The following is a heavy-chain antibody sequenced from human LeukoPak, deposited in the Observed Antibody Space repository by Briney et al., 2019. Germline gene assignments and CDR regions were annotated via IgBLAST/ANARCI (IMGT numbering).Heavy chain of an antibody. V-gene: IGHV3-53*01. J-gene: IGHJ4*02. D-gene: IGHD3-3*01. CDR1: GFTFSNAW. CDR3: ARGRGLGVVSPYFDY. Sequence: GGSLRLSCAASGFTFSNAWMIWVRQAPGKGLERVSVIYGDGRTSYPDSVKGRFTISRDNSKNTLSLQMNNLRAEDTAVYYCARGRGLGVVSPYFDYWGQGTLVTVSS. CDR2: IYGDGRT.